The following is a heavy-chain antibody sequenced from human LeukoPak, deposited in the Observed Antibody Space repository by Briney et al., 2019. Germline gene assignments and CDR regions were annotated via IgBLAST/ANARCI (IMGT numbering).Heavy chain of an antibody. CDR3: TKDISGSGSYPNYFAP. CDR1: GFTFNGYA. J-gene: IGHJ5*02. Sequence: PGGSLRLSCAASGFTFNGYAMHWVRQAPGKGLEWVSGISWNGGSMAYADSVKGRFTISRDSAKNSLYLQMNNLRTEDSALYYCTKDISGSGSYPNYFAPWGQGTLVTVSS. D-gene: IGHD3-10*01. CDR2: ISWNGGSM. V-gene: IGHV3-9*01.